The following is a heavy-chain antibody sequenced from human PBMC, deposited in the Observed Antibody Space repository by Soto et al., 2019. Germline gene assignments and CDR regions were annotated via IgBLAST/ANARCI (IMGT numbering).Heavy chain of an antibody. J-gene: IGHJ4*02. CDR1: GFTFSSYD. CDR3: ARATRGYSGYDSGGHKYYFDY. V-gene: IGHV3-13*01. Sequence: EVQLVESGGGLVQPGGSLRLSCAASGFTFSSYDMHWVRQATGKGLEWVSAIGTAGDTYYPGSVKGRFTISRENAKNSLYLQMNSLRAGDTAVYYCARATRGYSGYDSGGHKYYFDYWGQGTLVTVSS. D-gene: IGHD5-12*01. CDR2: IGTAGDT.